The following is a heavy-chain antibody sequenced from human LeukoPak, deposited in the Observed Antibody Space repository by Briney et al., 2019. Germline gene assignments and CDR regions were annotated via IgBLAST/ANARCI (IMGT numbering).Heavy chain of an antibody. V-gene: IGHV1-46*01. Sequence: ASVKVSCKASGYTFTSYYMHWVRQAPGQGLEWMGIINPSGGSTSYAQKFQGRVTMTRDTSTSTVYMELSSLRSEDTAVYYCATTTYYYDSSGYRLDYWGQGTLVTVSS. CDR3: ATTTYYYDSSGYRLDY. J-gene: IGHJ4*02. CDR1: GYTFTSYY. CDR2: INPSGGST. D-gene: IGHD3-22*01.